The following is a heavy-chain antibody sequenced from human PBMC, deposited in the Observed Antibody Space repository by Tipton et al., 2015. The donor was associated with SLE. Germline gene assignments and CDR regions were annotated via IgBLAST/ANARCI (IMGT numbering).Heavy chain of an antibody. CDR1: GGSFSGYH. CDR2: IYYNLAS. V-gene: IGHV4-34*01. Sequence: TLSLTCAVDGGSFSGYHWTWIRQPPGKGLEWIGSIYYNLASHYNPSLKSRVTISIDTSKNDYSLNLSSVTAADTAVYYCARTTYDGDSFDYWGQGTPVTVSS. J-gene: IGHJ4*02. D-gene: IGHD4-17*01. CDR3: ARTTYDGDSFDY.